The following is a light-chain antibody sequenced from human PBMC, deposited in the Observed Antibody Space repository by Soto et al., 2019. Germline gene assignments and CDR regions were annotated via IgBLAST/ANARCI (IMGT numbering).Light chain of an antibody. CDR2: GAS. CDR3: QQYKDWPTT. Sequence: EIVMTQTPATLSVSPGERATLSRRASQSVSYSVAWYQQKPGHAPRLLIYGASTRAISVSARFSGSGSGTEFALTISSLQSEDFAIYFCQQYKDWPTTFGQGTRWIS. CDR1: QSVSYS. V-gene: IGKV3-15*01. J-gene: IGKJ1*01.